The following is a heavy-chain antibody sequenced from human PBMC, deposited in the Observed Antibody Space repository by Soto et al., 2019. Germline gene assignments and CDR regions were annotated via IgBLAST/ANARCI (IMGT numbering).Heavy chain of an antibody. V-gene: IGHV4-4*02. CDR2: VFHSGNS. CDR3: ARRQRFDFWSSYSYSNHGLDV. D-gene: IGHD3-3*01. J-gene: IGHJ6*02. Sequence: VQLQESGPGLVKPSGTLSLTCAVSGGSVSSDNSWTWVRQPPGKSLEWIGEVFHSGNSNSNPSRKSRVTMSVDKSKNQFSLRLNSVTAADTAVYYCARRQRFDFWSSYSYSNHGLDVWGQGTKVAVSS. CDR1: GGSVSSDNS.